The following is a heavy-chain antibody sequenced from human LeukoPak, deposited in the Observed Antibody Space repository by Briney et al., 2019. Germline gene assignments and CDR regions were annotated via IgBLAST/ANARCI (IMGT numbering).Heavy chain of an antibody. J-gene: IGHJ4*02. CDR3: AETSRDGYNLAYFDY. V-gene: IGHV4-34*08. Sequence: GSLRLSCAASGFTFSSYAMSWIRQPPGKGLEWIGEINHSGSTNYNPSLKSRVTISVDTSKNQFSLKLSSVTAADTAVYYCAETSRDGYNLAYFDYWGQGTLVTVSS. D-gene: IGHD5-24*01. CDR2: INHSGST. CDR1: GFTFSSYA.